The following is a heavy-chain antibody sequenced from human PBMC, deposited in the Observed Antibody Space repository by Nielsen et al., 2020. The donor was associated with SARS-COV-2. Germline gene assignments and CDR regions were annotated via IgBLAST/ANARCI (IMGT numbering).Heavy chain of an antibody. CDR2: ISGSGGST. V-gene: IGHV3-23*01. D-gene: IGHD3-3*01. J-gene: IGHJ4*02. CDR1: GFTFSSYA. CDR3: ARGDYDFWSGLDY. Sequence: GESLKISCAASGFTFSSYAMSWVRQAPGKGLEWVSAISGSGGSTYYADSVKGRFTISRDNSKNTLYLQMNSLRAEDTAVYYCARGDYDFWSGLDYWGQGTLVTVSS.